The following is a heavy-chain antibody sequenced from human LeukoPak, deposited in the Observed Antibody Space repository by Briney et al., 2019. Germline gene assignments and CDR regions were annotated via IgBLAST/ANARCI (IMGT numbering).Heavy chain of an antibody. CDR2: IESDGTST. V-gene: IGHV3-74*01. CDR1: GFTFTTSW. J-gene: IGHJ3*01. CDR3: ARDQYSSTWYRGAFEV. Sequence: GGSLRLSYAASGFTFTTSWMHWLRQAPGKGLVWVSRIESDGTSTTYADSVKGRFTISRDNAKNTLYLQMNSLRAEDTAVYYCARDQYSSTWYRGAFEVWGEGTMVSVSS. D-gene: IGHD6-13*01.